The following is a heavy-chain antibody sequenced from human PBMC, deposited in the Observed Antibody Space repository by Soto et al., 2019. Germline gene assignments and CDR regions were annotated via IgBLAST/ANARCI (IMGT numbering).Heavy chain of an antibody. J-gene: IGHJ6*02. CDR3: AKGLVDTAMAPYYYYGLDV. D-gene: IGHD5-18*01. Sequence: GGSLRLSCAASGFTFSSYAMSWVRQAPGKGLEWVSAISGSGGSTYYADSVKGRFTISRDNSKNTLYLQMNSLRAEDTAVYYCAKGLVDTAMAPYYYYGLDVWGQGTTVTVSS. CDR2: ISGSGGST. V-gene: IGHV3-23*01. CDR1: GFTFSSYA.